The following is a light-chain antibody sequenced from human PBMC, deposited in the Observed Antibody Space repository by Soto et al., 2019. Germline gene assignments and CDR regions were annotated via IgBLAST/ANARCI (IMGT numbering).Light chain of an antibody. V-gene: IGKV3-20*01. Sequence: EIVLTQSPGTLSLSPGEGATLSCRASESVNTNYFAWYQQKLGQAPRLLIYATSSRATGVPDRFSGSGSGTGFTLTISRLEHEDLGSYYCHQYFGSPWTFGQGTKVEIK. CDR3: HQYFGSPWT. J-gene: IGKJ1*01. CDR1: ESVNTNY. CDR2: ATS.